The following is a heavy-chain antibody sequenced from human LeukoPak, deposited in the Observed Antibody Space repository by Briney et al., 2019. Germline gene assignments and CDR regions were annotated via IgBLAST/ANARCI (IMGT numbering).Heavy chain of an antibody. Sequence: SVKVSCKASGNTFSNYAISWVRQAPGQGLEWMGRIIPIFGTANYAQKFQGRVTITTDESTSTAYMELSSLRSEDTAVYYCARGSRYYFDYWGQGTLVTVSS. V-gene: IGHV1-69*05. CDR2: IIPIFGTA. CDR1: GNTFSNYA. D-gene: IGHD6-6*01. CDR3: ARGSRYYFDY. J-gene: IGHJ4*02.